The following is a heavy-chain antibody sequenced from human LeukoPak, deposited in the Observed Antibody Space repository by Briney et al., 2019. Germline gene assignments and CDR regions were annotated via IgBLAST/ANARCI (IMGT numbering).Heavy chain of an antibody. V-gene: IGHV3-23*01. CDR1: GFTFSSYA. CDR3: ARDSSGGVDY. J-gene: IGHJ4*02. Sequence: GGSLRLSCAASGFTFSSYAMSWVRQAPGKGLEWVSAISGSGGSTYYADSVKGRFTISRDNARNSLYLQMNSLRAEDTAIYYCARDSSGGVDYWGQGTLVTVSS. CDR2: ISGSGGST. D-gene: IGHD3-22*01.